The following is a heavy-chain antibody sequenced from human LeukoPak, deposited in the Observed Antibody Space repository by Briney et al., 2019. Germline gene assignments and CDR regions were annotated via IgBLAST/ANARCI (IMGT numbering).Heavy chain of an antibody. CDR2: ISAYNGNT. CDR1: GYTFTSHG. Sequence: ASVKVSCKASGYTFTSHGISWVRQAPGQGLEWMGWISAYNGNTNYAQKLQGRVTMTTDTSTSTAYMELRSLRSDDTAVYYCARNQYYYGSGSYYNPYYYYYYGMDVWGKGTTVTVSS. CDR3: ARNQYYYGSGSYYNPYYYYYYGMDV. D-gene: IGHD3-10*01. J-gene: IGHJ6*04. V-gene: IGHV1-18*04.